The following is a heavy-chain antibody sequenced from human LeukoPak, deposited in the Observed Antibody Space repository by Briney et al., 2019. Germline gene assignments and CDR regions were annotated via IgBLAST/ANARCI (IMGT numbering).Heavy chain of an antibody. J-gene: IGHJ6*03. D-gene: IGHD3-10*01. V-gene: IGHV4-4*07. CDR3: ARHGWGTVRDMDV. CDR1: GGSISSYY. Sequence: SETLSLTCTVSGGSISSYYWRWIRQPAGKGLEWIGRIYTSGSTNYDPSLKSRVTMSVDTSKNQFSLKLSSVTAADTAVYYCARHGWGTVRDMDVWGKGTTVTVSS. CDR2: IYTSGST.